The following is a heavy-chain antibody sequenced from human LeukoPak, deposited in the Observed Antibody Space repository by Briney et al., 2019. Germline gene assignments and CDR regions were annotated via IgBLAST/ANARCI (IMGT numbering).Heavy chain of an antibody. Sequence: PSETLSLTCTVSGGSISSGSYYWSWIRQPAGKGLEWIGRIYTSGSTNYNPSLKSRVTISVDTSKNQFSLKLSSVTAADTAVYYCGRDDYYDSSGYYGDWYFDLWGRGTLVTVSS. CDR2: IYTSGST. V-gene: IGHV4-61*02. J-gene: IGHJ2*01. CDR1: GGSISSGSYY. CDR3: GRDDYYDSSGYYGDWYFDL. D-gene: IGHD3-22*01.